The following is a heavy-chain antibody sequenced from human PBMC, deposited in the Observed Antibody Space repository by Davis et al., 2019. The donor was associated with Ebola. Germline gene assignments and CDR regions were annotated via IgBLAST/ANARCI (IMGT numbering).Heavy chain of an antibody. J-gene: IGHJ6*04. CDR3: ARVGILTGYYNAYYYYGMDV. Sequence: AASVKVSCKASGGTFSSYAISWVRQAPGQGLDWMVGIIPIFGTANYAQKFQGRVTITADESTSTAYMELSRLRSDDTAVYYCARVGILTGYYNAYYYYGMDVWGKGTTVTVSS. CDR2: IIPIFGTA. CDR1: GGTFSSYA. V-gene: IGHV1-69*13. D-gene: IGHD3-9*01.